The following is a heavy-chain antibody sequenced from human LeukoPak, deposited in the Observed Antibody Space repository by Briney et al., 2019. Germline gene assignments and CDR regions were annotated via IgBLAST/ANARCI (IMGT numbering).Heavy chain of an antibody. CDR2: IIPMYGTT. J-gene: IGHJ3*02. Sequence: SVKVSCKASGGTFSSYAISWVRQAPGQGLEWMGGIIPMYGTTNYAEKFQGRVTIIADESTSTAYMELSSLRSEDTAVYYCATGSRSRVGEWAFDIWGQGTMVTVSS. D-gene: IGHD1-26*01. CDR1: GGTFSSYA. V-gene: IGHV1-69*01. CDR3: ATGSRSRVGEWAFDI.